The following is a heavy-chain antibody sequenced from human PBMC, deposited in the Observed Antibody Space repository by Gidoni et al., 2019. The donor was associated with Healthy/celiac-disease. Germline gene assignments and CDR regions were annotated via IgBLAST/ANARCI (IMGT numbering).Heavy chain of an antibody. CDR3: VREGTWYSSSAYYYYGMDV. J-gene: IGHJ6*02. D-gene: IGHD6-13*01. CDR1: VYLIPGHH. CDR2: INPNSGGT. Sequence: QVQLVRSGAEVKKPGASVKVSCTASVYLIPGHHTHWLRQAPGQGVEWMGWINPNSGGTNYAQKFQGRVTMTRDTSISTAYMELSRLRSDDTAVYYCVREGTWYSSSAYYYYGMDVWGQGTTVTVSS. V-gene: IGHV1-2*02.